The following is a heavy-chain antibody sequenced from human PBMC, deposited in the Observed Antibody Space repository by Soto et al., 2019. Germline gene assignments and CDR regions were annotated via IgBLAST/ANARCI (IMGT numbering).Heavy chain of an antibody. D-gene: IGHD6-13*01. J-gene: IGHJ4*02. V-gene: IGHV1-69*01. CDR3: ARDVVEGGYSSSWATSNYFDY. CDR1: GGTFSSYA. CDR2: IIPIFGIA. Sequence: QVQLVQSGAEVKKPGSSVKVSCKASGGTFSSYAISWVRQAPGQGLEWMGGIIPIFGIANYAQKFQGRVTITADESTSTAYMELSSLRSEDTAVYYCARDVVEGGYSSSWATSNYFDYCGQGTLVTVSS.